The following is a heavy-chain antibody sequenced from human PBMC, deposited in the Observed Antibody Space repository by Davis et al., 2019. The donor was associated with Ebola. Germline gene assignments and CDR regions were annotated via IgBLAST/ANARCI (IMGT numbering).Heavy chain of an antibody. CDR1: GANYNTYS. V-gene: IGHV1-69*06. CDR3: ARSSWKTVTPGHYTMDV. D-gene: IGHD4-11*01. J-gene: IGHJ6*02. CDR2: IIPMFGTT. Sequence: SVKVSCKASGANYNTYSISWVRQAPGQGLDWMGGIIPMFGTTNYAQQFQGRVTIPADKSTSTTHMELNSLRSEDTAVYYCARSSWKTVTPGHYTMDVWGQGTAVTVSS.